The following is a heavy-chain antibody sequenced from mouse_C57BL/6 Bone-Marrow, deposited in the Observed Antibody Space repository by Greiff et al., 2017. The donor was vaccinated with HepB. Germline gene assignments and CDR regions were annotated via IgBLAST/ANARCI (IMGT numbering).Heavy chain of an antibody. V-gene: IGHV1-18*01. CDR2: INPNNGGT. CDR1: GYTFTDYN. CDR3: ARSYYYDYDDAMDY. D-gene: IGHD2-4*01. J-gene: IGHJ4*01. Sequence: EVQLQESGPELVKPGASVKIPCKASGYTFTDYNMDWVKQSHGKSLEWIGDINPNNGGTIYNQKFKGKATLTVDKSSSTAYMELRSLTSEDTAVYYCARSYYYDYDDAMDYWGQGTSVTVSS.